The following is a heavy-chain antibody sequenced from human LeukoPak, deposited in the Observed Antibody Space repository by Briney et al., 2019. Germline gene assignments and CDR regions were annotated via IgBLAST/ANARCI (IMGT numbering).Heavy chain of an antibody. CDR2: INPNNGGT. D-gene: IGHD3-22*01. Sequence: ASVKVSCKASGYTFTDYYIHRVRQAPGQGLEWMGRINPNNGGTNYAQKFQGRVTMTRDMSMSTAYMELSRLRSVDTAVYYCAGEDNSSGYRPFDIWGQGTMVTVPS. J-gene: IGHJ3*02. CDR3: AGEDNSSGYRPFDI. V-gene: IGHV1-2*06. CDR1: GYTFTDYY.